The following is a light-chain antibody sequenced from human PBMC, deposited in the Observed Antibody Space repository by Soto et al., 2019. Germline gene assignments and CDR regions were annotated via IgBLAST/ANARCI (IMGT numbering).Light chain of an antibody. V-gene: IGKV3D-20*02. CDR1: QSVSSSY. CDR2: GAS. CDR3: QQRSSWPPIT. Sequence: EIRLKQSPGTLSLSPGERATLSCRAIQSVSSSYLAWYQQKPGQAPRLLIYGASSRATGIPDRFSGSGSGTDFTLTISSLEPEDFAVYYCQQRSSWPPITFGQGTRLEIK. J-gene: IGKJ5*01.